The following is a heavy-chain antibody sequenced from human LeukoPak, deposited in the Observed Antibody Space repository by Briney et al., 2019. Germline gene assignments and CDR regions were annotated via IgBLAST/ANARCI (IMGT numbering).Heavy chain of an antibody. V-gene: IGHV3-21*01. CDR3: ATQDGYSSGWYGSYYYGMDV. Sequence: GGSLRLSCAASGFTFSSYSMNWVPQAPGKGLEWVSSISSSSSYIYYADSVKGRFTISRDNAKNSLYLQMNSLRAEDTAVYYCATQDGYSSGWYGSYYYGMDVWGQGTTVTVSS. CDR2: ISSSSSYI. J-gene: IGHJ6*02. D-gene: IGHD6-19*01. CDR1: GFTFSSYS.